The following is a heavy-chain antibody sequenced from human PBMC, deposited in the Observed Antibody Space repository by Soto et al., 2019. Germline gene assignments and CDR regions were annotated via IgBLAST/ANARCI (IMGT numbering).Heavy chain of an antibody. J-gene: IGHJ4*02. Sequence: GASVKVSCKXSGYTFTSYDINWVRQATGQGLEWMGWMNPNSGNTGYAQKFQGRVTMTRNTSISTAYMELSSLRSEDTAVYYCARGRGYCSGGSCYADYWGQGTLVTVSS. CDR2: MNPNSGNT. CDR3: ARGRGYCSGGSCYADY. V-gene: IGHV1-8*01. CDR1: GYTFTSYD. D-gene: IGHD2-15*01.